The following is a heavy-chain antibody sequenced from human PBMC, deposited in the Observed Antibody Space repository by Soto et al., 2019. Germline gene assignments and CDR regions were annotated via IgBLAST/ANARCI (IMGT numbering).Heavy chain of an antibody. V-gene: IGHV4-59*01. Sequence: SETLSLTCPVSGGSIRSYYWNWIRQPPGKGLEWIGYIYYSGSTNYNPSLKSRVTISVDTSKNQFSLKLSSVTAADTAVYYCAREGIAVAPIWGQGTLVTVSS. CDR3: AREGIAVAPI. CDR1: GGSIRSYY. J-gene: IGHJ4*02. D-gene: IGHD6-19*01. CDR2: IYYSGST.